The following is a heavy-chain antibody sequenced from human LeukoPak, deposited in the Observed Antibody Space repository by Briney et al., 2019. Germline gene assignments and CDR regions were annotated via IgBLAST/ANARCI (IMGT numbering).Heavy chain of an antibody. D-gene: IGHD1-1*01. CDR2: IWFDGSND. V-gene: IGHV3-33*01. CDR1: GFTFSNFG. Sequence: PGGSMRLSCAASGFTFSNFGMHWVGQAPGKGLEWVAVIWFDGSNDYYAESVKGRFTISRDNSKSTLYLQMSSLRAEDTAVYFCARNWDDVESLRYYYFGMVVWGQRPAVSVSS. J-gene: IGHJ6*02. CDR3: ARNWDDVESLRYYYFGMVV.